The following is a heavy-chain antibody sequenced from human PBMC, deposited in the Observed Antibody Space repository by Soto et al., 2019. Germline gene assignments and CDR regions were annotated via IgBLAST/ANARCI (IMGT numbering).Heavy chain of an antibody. Sequence: ASVKVSCKASGYTFTRFGIGWVRQAPGQGLEFMGWISASHGSTNYAQKFQGRVTMTTDTPTSTAYMELGSLRSDDTAVYYCARLYSSGWPRSYFDYWGQGTLVTVSS. CDR2: ISASHGST. CDR3: ARLYSSGWPRSYFDY. D-gene: IGHD6-19*01. CDR1: GYTFTRFG. V-gene: IGHV1-18*01. J-gene: IGHJ4*02.